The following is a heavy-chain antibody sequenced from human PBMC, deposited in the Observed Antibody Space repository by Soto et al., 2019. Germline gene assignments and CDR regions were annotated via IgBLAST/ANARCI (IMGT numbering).Heavy chain of an antibody. CDR1: GGSISSGGYY. Sequence: SETLSLTCTVSGGSISSGGYYWSWIRQHPGKGLEWIGYIYYSGSTYYNPSLKSRVTISVDTSKNQFSLKLSSVTAADTAVYYCARGTKVRGVRSYFDYWGQGTLVTVSS. V-gene: IGHV4-31*03. D-gene: IGHD3-10*01. CDR3: ARGTKVRGVRSYFDY. CDR2: IYYSGST. J-gene: IGHJ4*02.